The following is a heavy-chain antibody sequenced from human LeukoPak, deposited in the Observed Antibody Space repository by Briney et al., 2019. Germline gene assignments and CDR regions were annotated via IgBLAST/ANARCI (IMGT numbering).Heavy chain of an antibody. CDR2: ISGGDIGST. V-gene: IGHV3-23*01. D-gene: IGHD1-26*01. J-gene: IGHJ4*02. CDR1: GFTLSNHA. CDR3: AKDRVEASRGRSFDY. Sequence: GGSLRLSCAASGFTLSNHAMIWVRQAPGKGLEWVSTISGGDIGSTYYADSVKGRFTISRYNSKNTLYLQMNSLRAEDTDVYYCAKDRVEASRGRSFDYWGQGTLVTVSS.